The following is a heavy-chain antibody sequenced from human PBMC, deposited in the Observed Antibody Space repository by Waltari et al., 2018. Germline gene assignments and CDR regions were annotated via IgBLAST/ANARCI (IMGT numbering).Heavy chain of an antibody. V-gene: IGHV3-7*01. CDR2: IKQDGSEK. CDR1: GLSCRNDW. CDR3: TRGGRDSSWYWRD. J-gene: IGHJ4*02. D-gene: IGHD6-13*01. Sequence: EVQLVESGGGLAQPGGSLRLCCAAAGLSCRNDWMTWVRQASGKGPEWVANIKQDGSEKYYMDSVKGRFTISRDNAKNSLYLQMNNLRVEDTAVYYCTRGGRDSSWYWRDWGQGTLVTVSA.